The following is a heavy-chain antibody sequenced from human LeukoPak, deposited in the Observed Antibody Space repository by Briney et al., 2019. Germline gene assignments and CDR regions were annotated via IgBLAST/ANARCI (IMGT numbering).Heavy chain of an antibody. Sequence: GGSLRLSCGAPGFTFSNYGMHLVRQAPGKGLEWVAFIRYDGSNKYYADSVKGRVTISRANSKTTLYLQMNSLRAEDTAIYYCAKNGDRGAYCTGGTCYPYFYYYMDVWGKGTTVTISS. CDR1: GFTFSNYG. D-gene: IGHD2-15*01. V-gene: IGHV3-30*02. CDR3: AKNGDRGAYCTGGTCYPYFYYYMDV. J-gene: IGHJ6*03. CDR2: IRYDGSNK.